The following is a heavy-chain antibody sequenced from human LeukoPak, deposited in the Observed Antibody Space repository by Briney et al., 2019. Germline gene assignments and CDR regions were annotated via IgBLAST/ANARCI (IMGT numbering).Heavy chain of an antibody. V-gene: IGHV3-53*01. CDR1: GFTVSSNY. J-gene: IGHJ4*02. Sequence: GGSLRLSCAASGFTVSSNYMSWVRQAPGKGLEWVSVIYSGGSTYYADSVKGRFTISRDNSKNTLYLQMNSLRAEDTAVYYCASSRYYYDSSGYYYWGQGTLVTVSS. CDR3: ASSRYYYDSSGYYY. CDR2: IYSGGST. D-gene: IGHD3-22*01.